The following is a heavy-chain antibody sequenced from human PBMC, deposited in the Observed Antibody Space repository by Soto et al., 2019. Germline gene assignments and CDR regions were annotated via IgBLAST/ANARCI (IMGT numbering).Heavy chain of an antibody. D-gene: IGHD2-15*01. V-gene: IGHV1-3*01. CDR2: INAGNGNT. CDR1: GYTFTCYA. Sequence: ASVKVSCKASGYTFTCYAIHWVRQAPGQRLEWMGWINAGNGNTKYSQKFQGRVTITRDTSASTAYMELSSLRSEDTAVYYCARADLKPCSGDSCYSRNAMDVWGQGTTVTVSS. J-gene: IGHJ6*02. CDR3: ARADLKPCSGDSCYSRNAMDV.